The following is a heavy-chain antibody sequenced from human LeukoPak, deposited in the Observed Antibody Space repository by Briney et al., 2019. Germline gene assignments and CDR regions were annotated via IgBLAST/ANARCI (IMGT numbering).Heavy chain of an antibody. Sequence: PGGSLRLSCVASGFTFTKVWMSWVRQAPGKGLEWVGRVKSRNDGGTADYATPVRGRFTISRDDSKNTLYLEMNNLDSEDTAVYYRSTDLQRWAITLGRWGHGTLVTVSS. CDR3: STDLQRWAITLGR. J-gene: IGHJ4*01. CDR2: VKSRNDGGTA. D-gene: IGHD4-23*01. V-gene: IGHV3-15*01. CDR1: GFTFTKVW.